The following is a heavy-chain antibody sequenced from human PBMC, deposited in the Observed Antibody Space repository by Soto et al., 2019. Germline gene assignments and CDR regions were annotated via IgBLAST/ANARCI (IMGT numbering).Heavy chain of an antibody. V-gene: IGHV3-21*01. CDR2: ISTASSYI. Sequence: GGSLRLFCAASGFTFSKYSMNWVRQAPGKGLEWVASISTASSYINYADSVKGRFTISRDNAKNSLYLQMNSLRAEDTAVYYCARRDYYYYGMDVWGQGTRVTVSS. CDR1: GFTFSKYS. CDR3: ARRDYYYYGMDV. J-gene: IGHJ6*02.